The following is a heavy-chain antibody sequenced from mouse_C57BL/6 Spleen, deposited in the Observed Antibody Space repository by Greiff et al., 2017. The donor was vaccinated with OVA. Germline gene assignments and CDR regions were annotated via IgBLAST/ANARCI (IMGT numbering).Heavy chain of an antibody. D-gene: IGHD2-3*01. CDR1: GYAFSSSW. CDR2: IYPGDGDT. J-gene: IGHJ4*01. V-gene: IGHV1-82*01. CDR3: ADGIFYAMDY. Sequence: QVQLQQSGPELVKPGASVKISCKASGYAFSSSWMNWVKQRPGKGLEWIGRIYPGDGDTNYNGKLKGKATLTADKSSSTAYMQLSSLTSEDSAVYFCADGIFYAMDYWGQGTSVTVSS.